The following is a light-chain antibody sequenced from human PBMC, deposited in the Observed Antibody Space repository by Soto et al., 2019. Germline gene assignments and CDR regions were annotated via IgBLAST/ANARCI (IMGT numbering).Light chain of an antibody. CDR3: SSYTSSSTYV. J-gene: IGLJ1*01. CDR2: DVS. Sequence: QSALTQPASVSGSPGQSITISCTGTSSDVGGYNYVSWYQQHPGKAPKLMIYDVSNRPSGLSNRFSGSKSGNTASLTISGLQAEDEADSYRSSYTSSSTYVFGTGTKLTVL. V-gene: IGLV2-14*01. CDR1: SSDVGGYNY.